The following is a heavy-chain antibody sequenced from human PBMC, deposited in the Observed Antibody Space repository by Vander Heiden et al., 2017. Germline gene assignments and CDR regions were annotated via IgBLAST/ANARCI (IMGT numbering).Heavy chain of an antibody. CDR1: GYTFTGYY. D-gene: IGHD3-3*01. CDR3: ARDYYDFWSGYSPNWFDP. J-gene: IGHJ5*02. CDR2: INPNSGGT. Sequence: QVQLVQSGAEVKKPGASVKVSCKASGYTFTGYYMHWVRQAPGQGLEWMGWINPNSGGTNDAQKFQGRVTMTRETSISTAYMELSRLRSDDTAVYYCARDYYDFWSGYSPNWFDPWGQGPLVNVSS. V-gene: IGHV1-2*02.